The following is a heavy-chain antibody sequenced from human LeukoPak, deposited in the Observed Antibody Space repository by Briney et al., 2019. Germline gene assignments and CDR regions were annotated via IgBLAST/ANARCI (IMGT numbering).Heavy chain of an antibody. CDR1: GYTFIAYY. CDR2: ISPNSGGT. CDR3: ARGHIFDFAF. J-gene: IGHJ4*02. Sequence: GASVKVSCKASGYTFIAYYLYWVRQAPGQGLELMGWISPNSGGTKYAQNFQGRVTMTRDTSISTVYMELSRLSYDDTAVYYCARGHIFDFAFWGQGTLATVSS. V-gene: IGHV1-2*02. D-gene: IGHD3/OR15-3a*01.